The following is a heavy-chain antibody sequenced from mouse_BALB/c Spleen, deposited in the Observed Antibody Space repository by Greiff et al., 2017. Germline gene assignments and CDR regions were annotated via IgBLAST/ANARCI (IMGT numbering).Heavy chain of an antibody. CDR3: ARYSDYDGGFAY. V-gene: IGHV1-82*01. J-gene: IGHJ3*01. CDR1: GYAFSSSW. Sequence: QVQLQQSGPELVKPGASVKISCKASGYAFSSSWMNWVKQRPGQGLEWIGRIYPGDGDTNYNGKFKGKATLTADKSSSTAYMQLSSLTSVDSAVYCCARYSDYDGGFAYWGQGTLVTVSA. D-gene: IGHD2-4*01. CDR2: IYPGDGDT.